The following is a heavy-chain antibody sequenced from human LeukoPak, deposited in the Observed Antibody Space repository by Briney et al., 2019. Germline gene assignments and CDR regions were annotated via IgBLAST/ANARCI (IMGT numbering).Heavy chain of an antibody. CDR2: IYYSGST. V-gene: IGHV4-39*07. J-gene: IGHJ4*02. CDR1: GGSISSSNYY. Sequence: PSETLSLTCTVSGGSISSSNYYWGWIRQPPGKGLEWIGSIYYSGSTYYSPSLKSRVTISVDTSKNQFSLKLSSVTAADTAVYYCARGGAVVGFDYFDYWGQGTLVTVSS. D-gene: IGHD6-19*01. CDR3: ARGGAVVGFDYFDY.